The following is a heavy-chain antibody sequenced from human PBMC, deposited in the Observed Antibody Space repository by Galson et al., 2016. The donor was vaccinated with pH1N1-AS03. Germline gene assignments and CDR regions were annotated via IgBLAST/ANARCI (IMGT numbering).Heavy chain of an antibody. J-gene: IGHJ4*02. D-gene: IGHD6-19*01. CDR2: ISSSSSYI. V-gene: IGHV3-21*01. CDR3: ARDGPPQGISVAGSFDF. Sequence: SLRLSCAASGFTLSSYSMNWVRQAPGKGLEWVSSISSSSSYIYYADSLKGRFTVSRDNARNSLYLDISRLRVEDTAVYYCARDGPPQGISVAGSFDFWGQGTLVTVSS. CDR1: GFTLSSYS.